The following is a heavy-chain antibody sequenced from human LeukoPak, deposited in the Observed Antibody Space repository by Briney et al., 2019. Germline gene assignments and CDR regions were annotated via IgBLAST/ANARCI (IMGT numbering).Heavy chain of an antibody. J-gene: IGHJ3*02. CDR3: ARVKRTDAFDI. CDR2: ISYDGSNK. D-gene: IGHD6-25*01. V-gene: IGHV3-30*03. Sequence: GRSLRLSCAASGFTFSNYGMHWVRQAPGKGLEWVTLISYDGSNKYYADSVKGRFTISRDNAKNSLYLQMNSLRAEDTAVYYCARVKRTDAFDIWGQGTMVTVSS. CDR1: GFTFSNYG.